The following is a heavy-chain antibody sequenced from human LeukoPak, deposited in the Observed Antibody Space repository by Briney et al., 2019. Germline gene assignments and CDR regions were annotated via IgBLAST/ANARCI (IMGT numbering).Heavy chain of an antibody. CDR1: AFIFSHYG. V-gene: IGHV3-33*01. D-gene: IGHD1-26*01. CDR2: IWANGNDK. CDR3: ARPDSVSGSYEY. Sequence: GGSLRLSCAASAFIFSHYGMHWVRQVPGKGLEWVAVIWANGNDKYYIDSVKGRFTVSRDNSKNTLYLQMNSLRAEDTAMYYCARPDSVSGSYEYWGQGILVTVSS. J-gene: IGHJ4*02.